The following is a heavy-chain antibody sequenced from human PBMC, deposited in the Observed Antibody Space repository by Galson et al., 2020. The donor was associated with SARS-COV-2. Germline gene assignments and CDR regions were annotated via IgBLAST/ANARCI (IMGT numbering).Heavy chain of an antibody. V-gene: IGHV4-34*01. Sequence: SETLSLTCAVYVGSFSDHSCTWIRQPPGKGLEWMGEINHSGTANYNPTLKSRVSMSVDTSKNQFSLKLRSVSAADTAVYYCARQLLRGAVVLVIPVTDYYGLDVWGQGTPVTVSS. D-gene: IGHD2-21*01. J-gene: IGHJ6*02. CDR2: INHSGTA. CDR3: ARQLLRGAVVLVIPVTDYYGLDV. CDR1: VGSFSDHS.